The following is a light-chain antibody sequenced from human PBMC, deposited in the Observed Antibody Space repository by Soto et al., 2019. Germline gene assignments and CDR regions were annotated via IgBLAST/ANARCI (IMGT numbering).Light chain of an antibody. CDR1: QSLVYSDGNTY. CDR3: MQGTHPYS. Sequence: DVVMTQSPLSLPVTLGQPASISCRSSQSLVYSDGNTYLSWFQQRPGQSPRRLIYKVSNRDSGVRDGFRGSGSGTEFTLKISRLEAEDVGVYYCMQGTHPYSFGQGTKLEIK. CDR2: KVS. J-gene: IGKJ2*03. V-gene: IGKV2-30*01.